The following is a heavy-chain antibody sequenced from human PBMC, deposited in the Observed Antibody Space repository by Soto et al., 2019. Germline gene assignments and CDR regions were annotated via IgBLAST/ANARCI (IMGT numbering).Heavy chain of an antibody. J-gene: IGHJ4*02. Sequence: SETLSLTCTVSGGSISSSSYYWGWIRQPPGKGLEWIGSIYYSGSTYYNPSLKSRVTISVDTSKNQFSLKLSSVTAADTAVYYCARPVAATGYYFDYWGQGTLVTVSS. CDR1: GGSISSSSYY. CDR3: ARPVAATGYYFDY. CDR2: IYYSGST. V-gene: IGHV4-39*01. D-gene: IGHD6-19*01.